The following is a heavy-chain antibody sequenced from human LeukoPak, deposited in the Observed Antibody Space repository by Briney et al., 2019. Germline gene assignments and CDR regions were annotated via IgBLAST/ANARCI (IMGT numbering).Heavy chain of an antibody. J-gene: IGHJ5*02. Sequence: NASETLSLTCTVSGDSISSYYWSWIRQPPGKGLEWIGSNSYSGSTNYNPSLKSRVTISVDTSKNQFSLKLSSVTAADTAVYFCARRREEMAAITEGNWFDPWGQGNLDTVSS. CDR2: NSYSGST. CDR1: GDSISSYY. V-gene: IGHV4-59*08. CDR3: ARRREEMAAITEGNWFDP. D-gene: IGHD5-24*01.